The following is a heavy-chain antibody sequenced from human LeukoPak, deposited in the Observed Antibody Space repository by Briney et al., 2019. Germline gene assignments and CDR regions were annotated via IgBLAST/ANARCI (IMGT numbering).Heavy chain of an antibody. J-gene: IGHJ4*02. CDR3: ARDWTVGVSDY. CDR2: IGISSNKI. CDR1: GFTLRSYT. V-gene: IGHV3-21*01. Sequence: PGGSLRLSCAASGFTLRSYTMNWVRQAPGKGLEWVPSIGISSNKIYYADSVKGRFIISRDNAKNSLYLQMNSLRAEDTAVYYCARDWTVGVSDYWGQGTLVTVSS. D-gene: IGHD1-26*01.